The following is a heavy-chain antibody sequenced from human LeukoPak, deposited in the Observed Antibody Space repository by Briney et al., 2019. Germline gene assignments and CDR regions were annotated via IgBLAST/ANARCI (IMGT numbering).Heavy chain of an antibody. J-gene: IGHJ4*02. CDR3: AKDAVMYYDFWSGYYFSSYYFDY. Sequence: GGSLRLSCAASGFTFSSYAMSWVRQAPGKGLEWVSAISGSGGSTYYADSAKGRFTISRDNSKNTLYLQMNSLRAEDTAVYYCAKDAVMYYDFWSGYYFSSYYFDYWGQGTLVTVSS. CDR2: ISGSGGST. V-gene: IGHV3-23*01. CDR1: GFTFSSYA. D-gene: IGHD3-3*01.